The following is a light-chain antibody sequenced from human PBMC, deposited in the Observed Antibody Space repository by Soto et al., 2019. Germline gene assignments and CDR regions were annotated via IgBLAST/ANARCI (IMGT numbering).Light chain of an antibody. CDR3: SSYAGSNTYL. CDR1: SSDVGDYNY. Sequence: QSALTQPPSASGSPGQSITISCTGTSSDVGDYNYVSWYQQHPGKAPKLIIYEVNNRPSGVPDRFSGSKSGNTASLTVSGLQAEDEADYYCSSYAGSNTYLFGGGTKLTVL. J-gene: IGLJ3*02. CDR2: EVN. V-gene: IGLV2-8*01.